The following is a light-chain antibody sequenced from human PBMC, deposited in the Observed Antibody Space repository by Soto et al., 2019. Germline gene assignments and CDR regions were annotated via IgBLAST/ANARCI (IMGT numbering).Light chain of an antibody. CDR2: DIS. V-gene: IGLV2-14*01. CDR1: STDVGGYNS. J-gene: IGLJ1*01. CDR3: SSYTSSSTYV. Sequence: QSALTQPASVSVSPGQSITISCTGTSTDVGGYNSVSWYQQHPGKAPKLMIDDISNRPSGVSNRFSGSKSGNTASVTISVILAEAEADYYCSSYTSSSTYVVGTGTKVTVL.